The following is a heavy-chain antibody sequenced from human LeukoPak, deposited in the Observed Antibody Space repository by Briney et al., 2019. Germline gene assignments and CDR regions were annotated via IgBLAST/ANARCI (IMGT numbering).Heavy chain of an antibody. V-gene: IGHV1-18*01. CDR3: ASHRYSSSSFYY. CDR1: GYTFTSYG. Sequence: ASVKDSCKASGYTFTSYGISWVRQAPGQGLEWMGWISAYNGNTNYAQKLQGRVTMTTDTSTSTAYMELRSLRSDDTAVYYCASHRYSSSSFYYWGQGTLVTVSS. D-gene: IGHD6-6*01. J-gene: IGHJ4*02. CDR2: ISAYNGNT.